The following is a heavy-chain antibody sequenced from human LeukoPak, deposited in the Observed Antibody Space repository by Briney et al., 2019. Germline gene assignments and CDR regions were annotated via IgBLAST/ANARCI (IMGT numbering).Heavy chain of an antibody. V-gene: IGHV4-38-2*02. Sequence: PSETLSLTCTVSGYSISSGYYWGWIRQPPGKGLEWIGSIYHSGSTYYNPSLKSRVTISVDTSKNQFSLKLSSVTAADTAVYYCAREAYYYDSSGYRKFDYWGQGTLVTVSS. D-gene: IGHD3-22*01. CDR3: AREAYYYDSSGYRKFDY. CDR2: IYHSGST. J-gene: IGHJ4*02. CDR1: GYSISSGYY.